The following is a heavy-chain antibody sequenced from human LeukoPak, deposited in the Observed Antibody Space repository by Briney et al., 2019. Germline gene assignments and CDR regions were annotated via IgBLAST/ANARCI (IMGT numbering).Heavy chain of an antibody. V-gene: IGHV3-74*03. CDR2: IDSDGSRI. Sequence: GGSLRLSCKGSGFTFSTSWMHWVRQAPGKGLVWVSRIDSDGSRITYADSVKGRFTISRDNAKNTVYLQMNSLRAEDTAVYYCARGRSGSYGFFDYWSLGNLVTVSS. CDR3: ARGRSGSYGFFDY. D-gene: IGHD3-10*01. CDR1: GFTFSTSW. J-gene: IGHJ4*02.